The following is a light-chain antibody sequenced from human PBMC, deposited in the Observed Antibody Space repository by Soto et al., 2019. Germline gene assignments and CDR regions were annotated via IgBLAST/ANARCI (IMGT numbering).Light chain of an antibody. CDR3: ASWDDSLNARYV. Sequence: QSVLTQPPSASGTPGQRFTISCSGSSSNIATKSVNWYQQLPGTSPKLLIDSNSQRSSGVPDRFSGSKSGTSASLSIRGLQSEDEADYYCASWDDSLNARYVFGPGTQLPVL. CDR1: SSNIATKS. V-gene: IGLV1-44*01. J-gene: IGLJ1*01. CDR2: SNS.